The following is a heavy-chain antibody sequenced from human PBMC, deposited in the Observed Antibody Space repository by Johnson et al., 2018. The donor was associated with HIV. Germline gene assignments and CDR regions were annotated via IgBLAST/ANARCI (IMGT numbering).Heavy chain of an antibody. CDR3: AKDIRNYGDAFDI. CDR2: ISWNSGSI. CDR1: GFTFDDYA. V-gene: IGHV3-9*01. J-gene: IGHJ3*02. D-gene: IGHD1-7*01. Sequence: VQLVESGGGVVRPGGSLRLSCAASGFTFDDYAMHWVRQAPGKGLEWVSGISWNSGSIGYADSVKGRFTISRDNAKNSLYLQMNSLRADDTALYYCAKDIRNYGDAFDIWGQWTMVTVSS.